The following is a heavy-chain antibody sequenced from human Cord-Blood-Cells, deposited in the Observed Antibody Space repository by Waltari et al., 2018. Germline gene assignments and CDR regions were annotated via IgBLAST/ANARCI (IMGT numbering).Heavy chain of an antibody. V-gene: IGHV4-31*03. Sequence: QESGPGLVQPSQTMSLTCTVSGGSISSGGYYWSWIRQHPGTGLEWIGYIYYSGSTYYNPSLKSRVTISLETSKNQFSMKLSSVTAADTAVYYCARASQTYYDFWSGYPLDAFDIWGQGTMVTVSS. D-gene: IGHD3-3*01. J-gene: IGHJ3*02. CDR3: ARASQTYYDFWSGYPLDAFDI. CDR2: IYYSGST. CDR1: GGSISSGGYY.